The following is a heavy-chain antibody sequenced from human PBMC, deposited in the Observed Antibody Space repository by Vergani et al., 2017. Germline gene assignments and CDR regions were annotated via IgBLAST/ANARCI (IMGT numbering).Heavy chain of an antibody. V-gene: IGHV1-18*01. J-gene: IGHJ3*02. Sequence: QVQLVQSGAEVKKPGASVKVSCKASGYTFTSYGISWVRQAPGQGLEWMGWISAYNGNTNYAQKLQGRVTMTTDTSTSTAYMELSSLRSEDTAVYYCATANVYLVAVAGTVNAFDIWGQGTMVTVSS. D-gene: IGHD6-19*01. CDR2: ISAYNGNT. CDR3: ATANVYLVAVAGTVNAFDI. CDR1: GYTFTSYG.